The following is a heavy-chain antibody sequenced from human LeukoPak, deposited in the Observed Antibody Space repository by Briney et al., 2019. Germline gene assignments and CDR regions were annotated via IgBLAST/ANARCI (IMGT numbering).Heavy chain of an antibody. CDR1: RFTFSNYA. CDR2: ISGSGGST. J-gene: IGHJ4*02. CDR3: AKSPFGSGSYYDY. Sequence: GGSLRLSCAASRFTFSNYAMSWVRQAPGKGLEWVSTISGSGGSTYYADSVKGRFTISRDNSKNTLYLQMNSLRAEDTAVYYCAKSPFGSGSYYDYWGQGILVTVSS. V-gene: IGHV3-23*01. D-gene: IGHD3-10*01.